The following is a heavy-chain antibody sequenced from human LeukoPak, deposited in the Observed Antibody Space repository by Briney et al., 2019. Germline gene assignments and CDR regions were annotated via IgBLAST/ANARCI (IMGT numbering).Heavy chain of an antibody. CDR3: ARDSGDFWSGPDY. J-gene: IGHJ4*02. CDR2: INPNSGGT. Sequence: ASVKVSCKASGYTFTGYYIHWVRQAPGQGLEWMGWINPNSGGTNYAQKFQGRVTMTRDTSISTAYMELSRLRSDDTAVYYCARDSGDFWSGPDYWGQGTLVTVSS. D-gene: IGHD3-3*01. V-gene: IGHV1-2*02. CDR1: GYTFTGYY.